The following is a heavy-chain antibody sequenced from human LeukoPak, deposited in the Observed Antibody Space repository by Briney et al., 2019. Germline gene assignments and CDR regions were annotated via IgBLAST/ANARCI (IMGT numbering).Heavy chain of an antibody. CDR1: GGSISSSSYY. CDR3: ARPGDNWIYNWFDP. D-gene: IGHD1-20*01. Sequence: SETLSLTCTVSGGSISSSSYYWGWVRQPPGKGLEWIGSIYYSGSTYYNPSLKSRVTISVDTSKNQFSLKLSCVTAADTAVYYCARPGDNWIYNWFDPWGQGTLVTVSS. J-gene: IGHJ5*02. V-gene: IGHV4-39*01. CDR2: IYYSGST.